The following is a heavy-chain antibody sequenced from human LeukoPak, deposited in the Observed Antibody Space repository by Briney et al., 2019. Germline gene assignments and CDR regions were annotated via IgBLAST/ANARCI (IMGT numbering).Heavy chain of an antibody. CDR3: SKGDCSGGTCLLPHDF. CDR2: IKSKTDGETP. Sequence: GGSLRLSCAASGFIFSNAWMSWVRQAPGKGLEWVGRIKSKTDGETPAYAAPVKGRFTISRDDSKNTLYLQMNNLRTDDTAVYYCSKGDCSGGTCLLPHDFWGQGTLVTVSS. J-gene: IGHJ4*02. V-gene: IGHV3-15*01. CDR1: GFIFSNAW. D-gene: IGHD2-15*01.